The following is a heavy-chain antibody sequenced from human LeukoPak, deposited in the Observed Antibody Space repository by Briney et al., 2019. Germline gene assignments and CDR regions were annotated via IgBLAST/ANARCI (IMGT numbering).Heavy chain of an antibody. D-gene: IGHD1-1*01. J-gene: IGHJ4*02. V-gene: IGHV4-34*01. CDR2: INHSGST. Sequence: PSETLSLTCAVYGGSFSGYYWSWIRQPPGKGLEWIGEINHSGSTNYNPSLKSRVTISVDTSKNQFSLKLSSVTAADTAVYYCARDGWNGRAEFDYWGQGTLVTVSS. CDR1: GGSFSGYY. CDR3: ARDGWNGRAEFDY.